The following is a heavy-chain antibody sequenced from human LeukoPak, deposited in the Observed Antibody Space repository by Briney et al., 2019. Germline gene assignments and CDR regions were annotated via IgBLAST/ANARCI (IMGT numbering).Heavy chain of an antibody. D-gene: IGHD4-17*01. Sequence: SETLSLTCTVSGYSISSGYYWGWIRQPPGKGLEWIGSIYHSGSTYYNPSLKSRVTISVDTSKNQFSLKLSSVTAADTAVYYCARGTTAAFGIWGQGTMVTVSS. CDR3: ARGTTAAFGI. V-gene: IGHV4-38-2*02. CDR2: IYHSGST. CDR1: GYSISSGYY. J-gene: IGHJ3*02.